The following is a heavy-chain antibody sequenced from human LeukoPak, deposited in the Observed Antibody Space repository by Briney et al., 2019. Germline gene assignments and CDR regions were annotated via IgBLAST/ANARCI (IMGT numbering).Heavy chain of an antibody. Sequence: SETLSLTCAVYGGSFSGYYWSWIRQPPGKGLEWIGEINHSGSTNYNPSLKSRVTISVDTSKNQFSLKLSSETAADTAVYYCARAAGFDYWGQGTLVTVSS. CDR1: GGSFSGYY. V-gene: IGHV4-34*01. CDR2: INHSGST. J-gene: IGHJ4*02. CDR3: ARAAGFDY.